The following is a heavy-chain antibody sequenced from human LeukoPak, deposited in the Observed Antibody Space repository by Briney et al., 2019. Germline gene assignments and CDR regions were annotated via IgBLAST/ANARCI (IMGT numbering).Heavy chain of an antibody. CDR1: GFTFSSYW. J-gene: IGHJ3*02. Sequence: PGGSLRLSCAAPGFTFSSYWMNWVRQAPGKGLEWVANIQQHGSEKYYVDSVKGRFTISRDNAKNSLYLQVNSLRAEDTAVYYCARDAGDIAAAHDAFDIWGQGTMVTVSS. V-gene: IGHV3-7*01. CDR2: IQQHGSEK. D-gene: IGHD6-13*01. CDR3: ARDAGDIAAAHDAFDI.